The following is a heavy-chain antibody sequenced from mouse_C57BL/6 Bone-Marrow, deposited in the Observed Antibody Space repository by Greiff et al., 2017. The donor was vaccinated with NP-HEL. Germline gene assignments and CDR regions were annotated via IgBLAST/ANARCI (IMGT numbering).Heavy chain of an antibody. V-gene: IGHV14-2*01. J-gene: IGHJ3*01. D-gene: IGHD2-3*01. CDR3: ARGDGYPPFAY. CDR1: GFNIKDYY. Sequence: EVQLQQSGAELVKPGASVKLSCTASGFNIKDYYMHWVKQRTEQGLEWIGRIDPEDGETKYAPKFPGKATITADTSSNTAYLQLSSLTSEDTAVYYCARGDGYPPFAYWGQGTLVTVSA. CDR2: IDPEDGET.